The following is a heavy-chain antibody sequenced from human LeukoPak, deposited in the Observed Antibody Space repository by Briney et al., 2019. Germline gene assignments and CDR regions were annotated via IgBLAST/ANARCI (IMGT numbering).Heavy chain of an antibody. D-gene: IGHD5-18*01. Sequence: GGSLRLSCAASGFSFGNYWMTWVRQAPGKGLQWVAKIKQDGSEKYDVDSVKGRFTISRDNAKNSLYLQMNNLRAEDTAVYYCAKVSHVDTAMVPLDYWGQGTLVTVSS. CDR2: IKQDGSEK. CDR3: AKVSHVDTAMVPLDY. J-gene: IGHJ4*02. CDR1: GFSFGNYW. V-gene: IGHV3-7*03.